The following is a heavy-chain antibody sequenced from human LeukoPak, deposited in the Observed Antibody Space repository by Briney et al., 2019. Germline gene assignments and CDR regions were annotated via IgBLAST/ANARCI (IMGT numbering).Heavy chain of an antibody. CDR1: GGSISSYY. J-gene: IGHJ4*02. D-gene: IGHD3-9*01. V-gene: IGHV4-59*01. Sequence: PSETLSLTCTVSGGSISSYYWSWIRQPPGKGLEWIGYIYYSGSTNYNPSLKSRVTISVDTSKKQFSLKLSSVTAADTAVYYCARGGPTYYDILTGYDPRQYYFDYWGQGTLVTVSS. CDR2: IYYSGST. CDR3: ARGGPTYYDILTGYDPRQYYFDY.